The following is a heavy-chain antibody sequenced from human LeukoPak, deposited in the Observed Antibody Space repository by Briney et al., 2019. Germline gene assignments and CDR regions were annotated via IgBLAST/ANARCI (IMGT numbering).Heavy chain of an antibody. Sequence: SETLSLTCTVSGGSISSYYWSWIRQPPGKGLEWIGYIYYSGSTNYNPSLKSRVTISVDTSKNQFSLKLSSVTAADTAVYYCARASLYYDILTGYSTDAFDIWGQGSMVTVSS. J-gene: IGHJ3*02. CDR3: ARASLYYDILTGYSTDAFDI. V-gene: IGHV4-59*01. CDR1: GGSISSYY. D-gene: IGHD3-9*01. CDR2: IYYSGST.